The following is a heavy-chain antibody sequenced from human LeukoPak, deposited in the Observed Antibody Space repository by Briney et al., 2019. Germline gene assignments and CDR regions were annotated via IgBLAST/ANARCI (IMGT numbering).Heavy chain of an antibody. V-gene: IGHV3-30*18. CDR3: AKDLSTSDAFDY. J-gene: IGHJ4*02. CDR2: IVVHGRNK. CDR1: GVTFSIYN. Sequence: RCLCLSCAASGVTFSIYNIHSVRQGPGGGLGWVAVIVVHGRNKYYADSVKGRLIIFRDNSTNTLYLQMDSLRAEAKTTYYCAKDLSTSDAFDYWGQGTLVTVSS.